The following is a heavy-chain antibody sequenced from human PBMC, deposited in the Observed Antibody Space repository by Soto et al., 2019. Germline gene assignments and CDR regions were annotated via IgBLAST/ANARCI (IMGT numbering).Heavy chain of an antibody. CDR3: TRDASRNSSARGWFDP. V-gene: IGHV3-21*01. Sequence: GGSLRLSCAASGFTFRSFTMNWVRQAPGKGLEWVSTISSNSAYIYYTDALRGRFTISRDNAKNSLHLQMNSLRAEDTAVYYCTRDASRNSSARGWFDPWGTGTLVTVSS. J-gene: IGHJ5*02. CDR2: ISSNSAYI. CDR1: GFTFRSFT. D-gene: IGHD6-13*01.